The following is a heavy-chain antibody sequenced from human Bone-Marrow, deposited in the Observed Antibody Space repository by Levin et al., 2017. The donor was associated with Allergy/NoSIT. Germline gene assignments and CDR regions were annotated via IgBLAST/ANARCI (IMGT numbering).Heavy chain of an antibody. J-gene: IGHJ4*02. Sequence: PGGSLRLSCVASGINLRNYGMHWVRQAPGGGLEWVAMIWYDGSQRYYSDSVKDRFTISRDTSTKILYLKMNNLRVEDTAVYYCAKDLGYDISIGYMGRENFDLWGQGTLVTVSS. CDR2: IWYDGSQR. CDR3: AKDLGYDISIGYMGRENFDL. V-gene: IGHV3-33*03. D-gene: IGHD3-9*01. CDR1: GINLRNYG.